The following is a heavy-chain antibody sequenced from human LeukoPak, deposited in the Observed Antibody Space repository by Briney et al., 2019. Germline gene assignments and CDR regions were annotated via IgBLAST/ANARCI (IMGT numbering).Heavy chain of an antibody. CDR2: ISSSGSGGNT. J-gene: IGHJ4*02. V-gene: IGHV3-23*01. D-gene: IGHD1-26*01. CDR1: GVTLSSYA. Sequence: GGSLRLSCAASGVTLSSYAMSWARQAPGKGLEWVSGISSSGSGGNTYYADSVKGRFTISRDSSKNTLFLHMNTLRAEDTAVYYCAKETSSGNFVTIDCWGQGTLVTVSS. CDR3: AKETSSGNFVTIDC.